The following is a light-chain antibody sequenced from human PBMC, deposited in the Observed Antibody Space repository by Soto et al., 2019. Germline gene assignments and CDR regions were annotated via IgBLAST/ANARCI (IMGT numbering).Light chain of an antibody. CDR1: QSVSSSY. CDR3: QQYGSSSWT. Sequence: EIVLTQSPGTLSLSPGERATLSCRASQSVSSSYLAWYQQKPGQAPRLLISGASSRATGIPDRFSRSGSETDFTLTISRLEPEDFAVYYCQQYGSSSWTFGQGTKVEIK. V-gene: IGKV3-20*01. CDR2: GAS. J-gene: IGKJ1*01.